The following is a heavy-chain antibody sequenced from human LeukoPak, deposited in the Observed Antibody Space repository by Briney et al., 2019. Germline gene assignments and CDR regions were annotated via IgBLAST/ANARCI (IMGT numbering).Heavy chain of an antibody. CDR1: GFDCSRYW. V-gene: IGHV3-7*03. D-gene: IGHD3-9*01. CDR2: IEQDGGEE. J-gene: IGHJ4*02. CDR3: ARGRYVDWLFDY. Sequence: GGSLRLSCAASGFDCSRYWMTWVRQAPGKGLEWVANIEQDGGEEYYVDSVKGRFTISRSNAKNSLYLQMNSLRVEDTAVYYCARGRYVDWLFDYWGQGTLVTVSS.